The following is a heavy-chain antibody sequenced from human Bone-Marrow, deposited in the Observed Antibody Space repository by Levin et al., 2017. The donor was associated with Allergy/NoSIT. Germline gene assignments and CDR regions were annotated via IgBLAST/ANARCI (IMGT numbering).Heavy chain of an antibody. V-gene: IGHV1-69*13. Sequence: EASVKVSCKASGGTFSSYAISWVRQAPGQGLEWMGGIIPIFGTANYAQKFQGRVTITADESTSTAYMELSSLRSEDTAVYYCARGFPCSGGSCIPPFPYYWGQGTLVTVSS. J-gene: IGHJ4*02. D-gene: IGHD2-15*01. CDR3: ARGFPCSGGSCIPPFPYY. CDR1: GGTFSSYA. CDR2: IIPIFGTA.